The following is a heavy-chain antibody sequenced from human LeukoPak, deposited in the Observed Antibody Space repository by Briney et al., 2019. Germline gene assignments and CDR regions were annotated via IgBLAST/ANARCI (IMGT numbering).Heavy chain of an antibody. V-gene: IGHV1-46*01. CDR1: GYTFTSYY. J-gene: IGHJ4*02. CDR2: INPSGGST. D-gene: IGHD7-27*01. CDR3: ARRAGDHYYFDY. Sequence: ASVKVSCKASGYTFTSYYMHWVRQAPGQGLEWMGIINPSGGSTSYAQKFQGRVTMTRDTSRSTVYMELSSLRSEDTAVYYCARRAGDHYYFDYWGQGTLVTVSS.